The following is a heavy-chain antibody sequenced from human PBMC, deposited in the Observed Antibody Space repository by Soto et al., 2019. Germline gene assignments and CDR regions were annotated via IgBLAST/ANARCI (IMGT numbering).Heavy chain of an antibody. CDR1: GGSISSGDYY. V-gene: IGHV4-30-4*01. CDR3: AGNMAARNYYGLDV. Sequence: SETLSLTCTVSGGSISSGDYYWSWIRQSPGKGLEWIGYTSYSGRAYYNPSLKSRVIISVDTSKDQFYLKLSSVTGADTAVYYCAGNMAARNYYGLDVWGQGTKVTVSS. CDR2: TSYSGRA. J-gene: IGHJ6*02. D-gene: IGHD6-6*01.